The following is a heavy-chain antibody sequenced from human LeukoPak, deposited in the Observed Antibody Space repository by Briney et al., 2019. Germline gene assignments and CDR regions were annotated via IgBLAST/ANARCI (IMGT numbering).Heavy chain of an antibody. V-gene: IGHV4-30-2*01. CDR1: GGSISSGRYS. J-gene: IGHJ4*02. D-gene: IGHD3-16*01. CDR2: ILHTGST. Sequence: SETLSLTCAVSGGSISSGRYSWSWIRQPPGKDLEWIGNILHTGSTFYNPSLKSRVTISLDRSKNQFSLRLTSVTAADTAVYYCASGERMEYDAYQPFDYWGQGTLVPVSS. CDR3: ASGERMEYDAYQPFDY.